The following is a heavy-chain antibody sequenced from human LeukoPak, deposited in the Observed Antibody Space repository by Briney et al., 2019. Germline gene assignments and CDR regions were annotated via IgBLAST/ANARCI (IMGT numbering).Heavy chain of an antibody. D-gene: IGHD2-15*01. CDR1: GYTFTSYG. V-gene: IGHV1-18*01. J-gene: IGHJ1*01. CDR2: ISAYNGNT. CDR3: ASGKDIVVVVAADKAAEYFQH. Sequence: ASVKVSCKASGYTFTSYGISWVRQAPGQGLEWMGWISAYNGNTNYAQKLQGRVTMTTDTSTSTAYMELRSLRSDDTAVYYCASGKDIVVVVAADKAAEYFQHWGQGTLVTVSS.